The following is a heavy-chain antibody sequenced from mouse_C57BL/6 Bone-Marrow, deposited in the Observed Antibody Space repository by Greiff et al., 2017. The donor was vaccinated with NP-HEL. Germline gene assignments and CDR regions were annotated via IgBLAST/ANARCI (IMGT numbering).Heavy chain of an antibody. D-gene: IGHD2-3*01. CDR2: ISDGGSYT. J-gene: IGHJ4*01. CDR1: GFTFSSYA. V-gene: IGHV5-4*01. CDR3: ARENGYFSNYAMDY. Sequence: DVKLVESGGGLVKPGGSLKLSCAASGFTFSSYAMSWVRQTPEKRLEWVATISDGGSYTYYPDNVKGRFTISRDNAKNNLYLQMSHLKSEDTAMYYCARENGYFSNYAMDYWGQGTSVTVSS.